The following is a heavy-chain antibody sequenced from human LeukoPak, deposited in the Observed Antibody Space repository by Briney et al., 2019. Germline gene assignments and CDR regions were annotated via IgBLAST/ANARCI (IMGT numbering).Heavy chain of an antibody. CDR2: INPNSGGT. J-gene: IGHJ6*02. V-gene: IGHV1-2*02. D-gene: IGHD1-26*01. CDR3: AREGGSYRYYYYGMDV. CDR1: GYTFTGYY. Sequence: ASVKVSCKASGYTFTGYYTHWVRQAPGQGLEWMGWINPNSGGTNYAQKFQGRVTMTRDTSISTAYMELSRLRSDDTAVYYCAREGGSYRYYYYGMDVWGQGTTVTVSS.